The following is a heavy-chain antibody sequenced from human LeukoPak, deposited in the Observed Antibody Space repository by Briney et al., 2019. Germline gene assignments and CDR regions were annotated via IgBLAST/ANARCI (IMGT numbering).Heavy chain of an antibody. CDR1: GNSINSGDNY. V-gene: IGHV4-61*02. CDR3: ARASYSYDINGWVPFDY. J-gene: IGHJ4*02. D-gene: IGHD3-22*01. Sequence: SETLSLTCTVSGNSINSGDNYWSWIRQPAGKGLEWIGRIYTSGSTNYNPSLKSRVTISGDTSKNQFSLRLSSVTAADTAVYYCARASYSYDINGWVPFDYWGQGTLVTVSS. CDR2: IYTSGST.